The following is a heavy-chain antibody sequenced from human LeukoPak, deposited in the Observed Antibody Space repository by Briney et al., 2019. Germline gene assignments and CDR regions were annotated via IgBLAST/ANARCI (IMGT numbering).Heavy chain of an antibody. J-gene: IGHJ3*02. CDR1: ENSFSSYW. V-gene: IGHV5-51*01. CDR3: ARRYWKSRADAFDI. CDR2: IFPRDSDT. Sequence: GESLKISCQGSENSFSSYWIGWVRQLPGKGLEWMGIIFPRDSDTRYSPSFQGQVTISADKSISTAYLQWSSLKASDTAMYYCARRYWKSRADAFDIWGQGTMVTVSS. D-gene: IGHD1-1*01.